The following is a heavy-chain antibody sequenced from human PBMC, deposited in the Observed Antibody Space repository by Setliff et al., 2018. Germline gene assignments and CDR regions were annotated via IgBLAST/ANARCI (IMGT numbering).Heavy chain of an antibody. CDR2: INPHGSEK. V-gene: IGHV3-7*01. J-gene: IGHJ4*02. CDR1: GLSYINDW. CDR3: FGAGTCSY. Sequence: GGSLRLSCTASGLSYINDWVSWVRQAPGKGLEGLASINPHGSEKYYADSVKGRFTISRDNAKNSLSLQMNNLRTEDTAVYYCFGAGTCSYWGQGTLVTVSS. D-gene: IGHD3-10*01.